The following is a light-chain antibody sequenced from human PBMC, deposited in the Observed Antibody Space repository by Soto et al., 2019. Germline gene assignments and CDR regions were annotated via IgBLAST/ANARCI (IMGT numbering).Light chain of an antibody. CDR2: DAS. CDR3: QQFNSYPPT. V-gene: IGKV3D-20*02. Sequence: EIVLTQSPGTLSLSPGERATLSCRASHSVSSDYLAWYQQKPGQAPRLLIYDASSRATGIPDRFSGSGSGTEFTLTITSLQPEDFATYYCQQFNSYPPTFGGGTKVDIK. J-gene: IGKJ4*01. CDR1: HSVSSDY.